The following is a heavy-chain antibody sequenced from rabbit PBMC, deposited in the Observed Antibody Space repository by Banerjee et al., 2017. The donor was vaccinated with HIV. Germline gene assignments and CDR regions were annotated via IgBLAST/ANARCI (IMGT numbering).Heavy chain of an antibody. V-gene: IGHV1S40*01. D-gene: IGHD4-1*01. CDR2: ISSGGST. CDR1: GFSFSGSYY. CDR3: ARDLAGVIGWNFNL. J-gene: IGHJ4*01. Sequence: QSLEESGGDLVKPEGSLTLTCTASGFSFSGSYYMCWVRQAPGKGLEWIGCISSGGSTYYASWVNGRFTISKSTSLNTVTLQMTSLTAADTATYFCARDLAGVIGWNFNLWGPGTLVTVS.